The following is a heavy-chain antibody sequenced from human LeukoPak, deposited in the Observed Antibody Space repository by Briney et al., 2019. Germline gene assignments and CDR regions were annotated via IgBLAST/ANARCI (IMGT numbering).Heavy chain of an antibody. V-gene: IGHV4-59*01. CDR3: ARGKWDLESGEAFDI. CDR1: GGSLSSYC. Sequence: SETLSLTCTVSGGSLSSYCWSWIRPPPGKGLEYIGYIYYSGSTNYNPSLKSRVTISVDTSKNQFSLKLSSVTAADTAVYYCARGKWDLESGEAFDIWGQGTMVTVSS. J-gene: IGHJ3*02. CDR2: IYYSGST. D-gene: IGHD1-26*01.